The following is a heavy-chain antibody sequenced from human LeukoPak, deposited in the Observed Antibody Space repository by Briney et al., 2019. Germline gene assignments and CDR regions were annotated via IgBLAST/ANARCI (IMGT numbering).Heavy chain of an antibody. D-gene: IGHD6-19*01. J-gene: IGHJ4*02. CDR1: GFTFSSYA. V-gene: IGHV3-23*01. CDR3: ANERPSLYSSGWYGGGY. CDR2: ISGSGGST. Sequence: PGGSLRLSCAASGFTFSSYAMSWVRQAPGKGLEWVSAISGSGGSTYYADSVKGRFTISRDNSKNTLYLQMNSLRAEDTAVYYCANERPSLYSSGWYGGGYWGQGTLVTVSS.